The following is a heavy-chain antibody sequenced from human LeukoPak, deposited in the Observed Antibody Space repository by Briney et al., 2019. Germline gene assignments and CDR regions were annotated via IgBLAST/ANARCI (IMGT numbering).Heavy chain of an antibody. V-gene: IGHV4-34*01. J-gene: IGHJ4*02. CDR2: INHSGST. Sequence: PSETLSLTCGVYGGSFRSYYWNWIRQPPGKGLEWIGEINHSGSTNYNPSLKSRVTMSVDTSKKQFSLKLSSVTAADTAVYYYASQHCTSTTCYAYFDYWGQGTLVTVSS. CDR3: ASQHCTSTTCYAYFDY. CDR1: GGSFRSYY. D-gene: IGHD2-2*01.